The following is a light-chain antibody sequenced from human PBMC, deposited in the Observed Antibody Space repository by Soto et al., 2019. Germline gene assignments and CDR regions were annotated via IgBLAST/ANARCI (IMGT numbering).Light chain of an antibody. Sequence: IQITQSPSTLSASVGDRVTITFPASQTINTHLNWYQQKPGKAPKLLIYAASTLQSGVPSRFSGSGSGTDFTLTISSLQPEDFATYYCQQSYSSPPKTFGQGTKVDIK. V-gene: IGKV1-39*01. J-gene: IGKJ1*01. CDR1: QTINTH. CDR2: AAS. CDR3: QQSYSSPPKT.